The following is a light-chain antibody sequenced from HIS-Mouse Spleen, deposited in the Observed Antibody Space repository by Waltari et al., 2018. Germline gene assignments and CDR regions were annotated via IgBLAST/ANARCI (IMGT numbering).Light chain of an antibody. J-gene: IGLJ3*02. CDR2: DVS. CDR3: CSYAGSYTWV. Sequence: QSALTQPRSVSGSPGQSVTISCTGTSSDVGGYNYVSWYQQHPGKAPKLMIYDVSKRPYGFPDRFSGSTSGNTASLTISGLQAEDEADYYCCSYAGSYTWVFGGGTKLTIL. V-gene: IGLV2-11*01. CDR1: SSDVGGYNY.